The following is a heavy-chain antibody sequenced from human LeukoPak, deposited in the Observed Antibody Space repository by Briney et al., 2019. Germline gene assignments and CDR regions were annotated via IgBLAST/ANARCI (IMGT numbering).Heavy chain of an antibody. J-gene: IGHJ4*02. D-gene: IGHD6-6*01. CDR3: ARGYSSSSVLDY. Sequence: ASVKVSCKTSGYSFTSYGISWVRQAPGQGLEWMGWISAYNGNTNYAQKVQGRVTMTTDTSTSTAYMELRSLRSDDTAVYYCARGYSSSSVLDYWGQGTLVTVSS. V-gene: IGHV1-18*01. CDR1: GYSFTSYG. CDR2: ISAYNGNT.